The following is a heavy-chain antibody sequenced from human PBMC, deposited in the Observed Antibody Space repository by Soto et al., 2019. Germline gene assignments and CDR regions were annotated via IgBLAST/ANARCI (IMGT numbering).Heavy chain of an antibody. Sequence: EVQLVESGGGLVKDGGSLRLSCAVSGITFRNAWMAWVRQAPGKGLEWVGRIQKQADGGATEYAASVKGRLSSSRDDSQNTLYLQMDSLKTEDSAVYYCTIMGLGTFQYWGQGTLLTVSS. CDR1: GITFRNAW. D-gene: IGHD1-26*01. CDR3: TIMGLGTFQY. CDR2: IQKQADGGAT. V-gene: IGHV3-15*01. J-gene: IGHJ4*02.